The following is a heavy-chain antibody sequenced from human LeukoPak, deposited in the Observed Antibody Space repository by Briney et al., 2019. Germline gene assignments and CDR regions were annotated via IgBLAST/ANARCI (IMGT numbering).Heavy chain of an antibody. Sequence: SETLSLTCTVSGGSISSYYWSWIRQPPGKGLEWIGYIYYSGSTYYNPSLKSRVTISVDTSKNQFSLKLSSVTAADTAVYYCVPTVVTGSSFDYWGQGTLVTVSS. CDR1: GGSISSYY. J-gene: IGHJ4*02. V-gene: IGHV4-59*06. CDR3: VPTVVTGSSFDY. CDR2: IYYSGST. D-gene: IGHD4-23*01.